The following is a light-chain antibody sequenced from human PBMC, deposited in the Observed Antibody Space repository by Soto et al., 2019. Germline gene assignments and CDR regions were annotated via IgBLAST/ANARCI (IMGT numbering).Light chain of an antibody. CDR3: SSYAGSNREV. CDR2: EVS. V-gene: IGLV2-8*01. Sequence: QSVLTQPPSASGSPGQSVTISSTGTSSDVGGYNYVSWYQQHPGKAPKLMIYEVSKRPSGVPDRFSGSKSGNTASLTVSGLQAEDEADYYCSSYAGSNREVFGTGTKVTVL. J-gene: IGLJ1*01. CDR1: SSDVGGYNY.